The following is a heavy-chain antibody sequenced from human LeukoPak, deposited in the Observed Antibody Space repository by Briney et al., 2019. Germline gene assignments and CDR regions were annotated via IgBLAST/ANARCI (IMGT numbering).Heavy chain of an antibody. CDR3: ARDQGRAMIPYYFDY. J-gene: IGHJ4*02. CDR2: INPNSGGT. Sequence: GASVKVSCKASGYTFTGYYMHWVRQAPGQGLEWMGWINPNSGGTNYAQKFQGRVTMTRDTSISTAYMELSRLRSDDTAVYYCARDQGRAMIPYYFDYWGQGTLVTVSS. CDR1: GYTFTGYY. D-gene: IGHD3-22*01. V-gene: IGHV1-2*02.